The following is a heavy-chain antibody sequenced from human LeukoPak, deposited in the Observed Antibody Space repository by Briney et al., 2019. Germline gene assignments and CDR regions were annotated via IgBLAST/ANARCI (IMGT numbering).Heavy chain of an antibody. J-gene: IGHJ4*02. CDR2: INANTGVT. CDR3: ARDHNWGPDY. Sequence: APMKVSCKTSGFTFTGHYMHWLRQAPGQGLEWMGWINANTGVTHYAVKFQGRVTITRDTSISTVYMDLSSLQSDDTAVYYCARDHNWGPDYWGQGTLVLVSS. V-gene: IGHV1-2*02. D-gene: IGHD7-27*01. CDR1: GFTFTGHY.